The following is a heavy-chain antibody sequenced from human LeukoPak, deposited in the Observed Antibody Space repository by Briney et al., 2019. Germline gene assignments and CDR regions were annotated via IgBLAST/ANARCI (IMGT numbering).Heavy chain of an antibody. CDR2: ISAGRGST. Sequence: GGSLRLSCADSGSTFSTYAMTWVRRAPGKGLEWVSAISAGRGSTYYADSVTGRFTISRDNSRNTLYLQMNSLRAEDTAVYYCATGYNYGYYFEYWGQGTLVTVSS. V-gene: IGHV3-23*01. CDR1: GSTFSTYA. D-gene: IGHD5-18*01. J-gene: IGHJ4*02. CDR3: ATGYNYGYYFEY.